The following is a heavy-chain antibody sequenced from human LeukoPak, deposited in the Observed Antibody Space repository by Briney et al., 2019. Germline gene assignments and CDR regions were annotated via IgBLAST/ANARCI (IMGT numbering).Heavy chain of an antibody. CDR3: AEDRTISLPNDY. V-gene: IGHV3-23*01. D-gene: IGHD3-9*01. CDR2: ISGSGGST. Sequence: GGSLSLSCAASGFTFSSYAMSWVRQAPGKGLEWVSAISGSGGSTYYADSVKGRFTISRDNSKNTLYLQMNSLRAEDTAVYYCAEDRTISLPNDYWGQGTLVTVSS. J-gene: IGHJ4*02. CDR1: GFTFSSYA.